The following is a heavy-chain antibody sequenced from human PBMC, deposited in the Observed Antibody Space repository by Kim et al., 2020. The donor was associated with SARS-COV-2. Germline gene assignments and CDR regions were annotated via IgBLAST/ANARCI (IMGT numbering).Heavy chain of an antibody. CDR1: GFTFSSYG. CDR2: IWYDGSNK. D-gene: IGHD3-22*01. J-gene: IGHJ4*02. Sequence: GGSLRLSCAASGFTFSSYGMHWVRQAPGKGLEWVAVIWYDGSNKYYADSVKGRFTISRDNSKNTLYLQMNSLRAEDTAVYYCAREGGTYYYDSSAKGKTTKNYFDYWGQGTLVTVSS. V-gene: IGHV3-33*01. CDR3: AREGGTYYYDSSAKGKTTKNYFDY.